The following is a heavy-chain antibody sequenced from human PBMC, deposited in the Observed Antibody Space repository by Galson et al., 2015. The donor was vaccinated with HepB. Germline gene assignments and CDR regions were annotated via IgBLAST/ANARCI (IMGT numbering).Heavy chain of an antibody. CDR2: TYYRSKWYN. D-gene: IGHD1-26*01. Sequence: CAISGDSVSSNSAAWNWIRQSPSRGLEWLGRTYYRSKWYNDYAVSVKSRITINPDTSKNQSSLQLNSVTPEDTAVYYCARGSGSYVGGAFDIWGQGTMVTVSS. CDR1: GDSVSSNSAA. CDR3: ARGSGSYVGGAFDI. J-gene: IGHJ3*02. V-gene: IGHV6-1*01.